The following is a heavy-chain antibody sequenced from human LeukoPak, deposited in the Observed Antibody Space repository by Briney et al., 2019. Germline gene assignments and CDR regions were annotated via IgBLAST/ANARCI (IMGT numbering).Heavy chain of an antibody. CDR2: ISSSDSTI. J-gene: IGHJ6*03. D-gene: IGHD6-13*01. Sequence: GGSLRLSCAASGFTFSDYYMSWIRQAPGKGLEWVSYISSSDSTIYYADSVKGRFTISRDNSKNTLYLQMNSLRAEDTAVYYCAKDRSSWYGYYYYYYMDVWGKGTTVTVSS. CDR1: GFTFSDYY. V-gene: IGHV3-11*04. CDR3: AKDRSSWYGYYYYYYMDV.